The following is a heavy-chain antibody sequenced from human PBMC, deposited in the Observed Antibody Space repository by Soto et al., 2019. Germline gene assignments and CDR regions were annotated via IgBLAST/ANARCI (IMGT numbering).Heavy chain of an antibody. V-gene: IGHV1-69*01. D-gene: IGHD2-15*01. J-gene: IGHJ6*02. Sequence: QVQLVQSGAEVKKPGSSVKVSCKASGGTFSSYAISWVRQAPGQGLEWMVGIIPIFGTANYAQKFQGRVTITADESTSTAYMELSSLRSEDTAVYYCASGSCSGGSCYYYYYGMDVWGQGTTVTVSS. CDR1: GGTFSSYA. CDR2: IIPIFGTA. CDR3: ASGSCSGGSCYYYYYGMDV.